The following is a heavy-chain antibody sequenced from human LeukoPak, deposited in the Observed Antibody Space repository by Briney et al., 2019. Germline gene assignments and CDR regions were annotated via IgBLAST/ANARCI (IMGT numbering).Heavy chain of an antibody. D-gene: IGHD3-10*01. V-gene: IGHV4-61*01. Sequence: SETLSLTCTVSGGSISSSSYYWSWIRQPPGKGLEWIGYIYYSGSTNYNPSLKSRVTISVDTSKNQFSLKLSSVTAADTAVYYCARALGWVRGVRGDWFDPWGQGTLVTVSS. J-gene: IGHJ5*02. CDR1: GGSISSSSYY. CDR3: ARALGWVRGVRGDWFDP. CDR2: IYYSGST.